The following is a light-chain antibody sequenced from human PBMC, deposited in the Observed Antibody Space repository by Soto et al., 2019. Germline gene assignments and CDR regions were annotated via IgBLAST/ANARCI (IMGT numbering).Light chain of an antibody. CDR3: YSYAGQSMYV. V-gene: IGLV2-11*01. CDR1: SSDVGGHSY. J-gene: IGLJ1*01. Sequence: QSVLTQPRSVSGSPGHSVTISCTGTSSDVGGHSYVSWYQQHPGKAPKLMIYEGTKRPSGVSDRFSGSKSGNTASLTISGLQAEDEADYYCYSYAGQSMYVFGTGTKVPVL. CDR2: EGT.